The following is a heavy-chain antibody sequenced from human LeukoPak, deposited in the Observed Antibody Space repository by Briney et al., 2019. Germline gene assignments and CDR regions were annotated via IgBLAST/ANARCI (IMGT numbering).Heavy chain of an antibody. CDR2: INYRGST. J-gene: IGHJ4*02. Sequence: SETLSLTCTVSGGSISSGDYYWSWIRQHPGKVLEWIGYINYRGSTYYNPSLESRLTISVDTSKNQFSLKVTSVTAADTAVYYCARVYDSSGHYYIDYWGQGTLVTVSS. V-gene: IGHV4-31*03. CDR3: ARVYDSSGHYYIDY. CDR1: GGSISSGDYY. D-gene: IGHD3-22*01.